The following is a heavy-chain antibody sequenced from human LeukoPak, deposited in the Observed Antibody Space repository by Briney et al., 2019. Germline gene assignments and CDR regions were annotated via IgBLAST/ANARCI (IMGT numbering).Heavy chain of an antibody. J-gene: IGHJ1*01. CDR1: GGSISNCC. D-gene: IGHD1-26*01. CDR2: IYYSGST. Sequence: SETLSLTCTVSGGSISNCCYCWIRQPPGKGLEWIGYIYYSGSTYYNPSLRSRVTISVDTSKNQFSLNLNSVTAADTAVYYCARALSGIYGLFQHWGQGTLVTVSS. V-gene: IGHV4-59*01. CDR3: ARALSGIYGLFQH.